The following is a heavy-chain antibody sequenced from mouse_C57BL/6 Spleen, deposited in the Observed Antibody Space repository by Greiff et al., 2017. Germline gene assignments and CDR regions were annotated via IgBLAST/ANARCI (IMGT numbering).Heavy chain of an antibody. CDR1: GYSITSGYY. J-gene: IGHJ3*01. CDR2: ISYDGSN. D-gene: IGHD2-3*01. CDR3: ARDEKDDGYPRGFAY. Sequence: EVKLQESGPGLVKPSQSLSLTCSVTGYSITSGYYWNWIRQFPGNKLEWMGYISYDGSNNYNPSLKNRISITRDTSKNQFFLKLNSVTTEDTATYYCARDEKDDGYPRGFAYWGQGTLVTVSA. V-gene: IGHV3-6*01.